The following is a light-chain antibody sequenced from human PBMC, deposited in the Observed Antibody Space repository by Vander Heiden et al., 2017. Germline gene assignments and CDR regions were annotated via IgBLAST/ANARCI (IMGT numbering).Light chain of an antibody. CDR1: QSIINY. J-gene: IGKJ1*01. Sequence: DIQLTQSPYSLSASVGDRVTITCRASQSIINYLNWYQQKPGQPPKLLIYAASSLQTGVPARFSGSGSGTEFTLTISSLQPEDFATYYCQQSYNTPRTFGQGTKVEIK. CDR2: AAS. CDR3: QQSYNTPRT. V-gene: IGKV1-39*01.